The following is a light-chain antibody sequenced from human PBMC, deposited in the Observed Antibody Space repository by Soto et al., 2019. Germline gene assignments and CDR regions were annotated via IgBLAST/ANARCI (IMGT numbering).Light chain of an antibody. V-gene: IGKV1-8*01. Sequence: AIRMTQSPSSFSASTGDRVTITCRASQCISSYLAWYQQKPVKAPKLLSYAASTLQSGVPSRFRGSVSGTDFTPTISCLQSEDFATYYCQQYYSYPITFGQGTRLEIK. CDR1: QCISSY. J-gene: IGKJ5*01. CDR3: QQYYSYPIT. CDR2: AAS.